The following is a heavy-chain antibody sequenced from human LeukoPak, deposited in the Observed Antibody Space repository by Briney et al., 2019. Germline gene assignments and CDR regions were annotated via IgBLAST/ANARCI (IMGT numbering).Heavy chain of an antibody. D-gene: IGHD6-19*01. V-gene: IGHV3-11*06. CDR3: ARDKGPIIAVAPFDY. CDR2: VSGSSSYT. Sequence: PGGSLRLSCAASGFTFSDYYMTWIRQAPGEGLEWLSYVSGSSSYTNYADSVKGRFTISRDNAKNSLYLQMNSPRAEDTAVYYCARDKGPIIAVAPFDYWGQGTLVTVSS. CDR1: GFTFSDYY. J-gene: IGHJ4*02.